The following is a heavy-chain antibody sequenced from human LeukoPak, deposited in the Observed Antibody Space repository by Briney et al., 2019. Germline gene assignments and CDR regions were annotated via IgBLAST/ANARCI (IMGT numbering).Heavy chain of an antibody. CDR1: GLXFSRYA. CDR2: VSTSGGST. Sequence: GGSLRLSCAASGLXFSRYAMSWVRQAPGKGQEWVSGVSTSGGSTYYADSVKGRFTISRDNSKNTLHLQMNSLRAEDTAIYYCAKQAYDSPRTDFDYWGQGTLVTVSS. CDR3: AKQAYDSPRTDFDY. J-gene: IGHJ4*02. V-gene: IGHV3-23*01. D-gene: IGHD3-22*01.